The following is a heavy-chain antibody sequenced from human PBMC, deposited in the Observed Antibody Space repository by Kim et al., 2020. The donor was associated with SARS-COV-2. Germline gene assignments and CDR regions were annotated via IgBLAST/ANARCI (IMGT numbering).Heavy chain of an antibody. D-gene: IGHD3-3*01. CDR3: ARVFRYYDFWSGYLDY. Sequence: ASVKVSCKASGYTFTSYAMNWVRQAPGQGLEWMGWINTNTGNPTYAQGFTGRFVFSLDTSVSTAYLQISSLKAEDTAVYYCARVFRYYDFWSGYLDYWGQGTLVTVSS. CDR2: INTNTGNP. V-gene: IGHV7-4-1*02. CDR1: GYTFTSYA. J-gene: IGHJ4*02.